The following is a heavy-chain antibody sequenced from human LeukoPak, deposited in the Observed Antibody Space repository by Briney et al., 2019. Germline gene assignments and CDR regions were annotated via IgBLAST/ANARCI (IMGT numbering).Heavy chain of an antibody. CDR1: GGSLSGYY. V-gene: IGHV4-34*01. CDR2: INHSGST. CDR3: ARGHYGMDV. J-gene: IGHJ6*02. Sequence: SETLSLTCAVYGGSLSGYYWSWIRQPPGKGLEWIGEINHSGSTNYNPSLKSRVTISVDTSKNQFSLKLSSVTAADTAVYYCARGHYGMDVWGQGTTVTVSS.